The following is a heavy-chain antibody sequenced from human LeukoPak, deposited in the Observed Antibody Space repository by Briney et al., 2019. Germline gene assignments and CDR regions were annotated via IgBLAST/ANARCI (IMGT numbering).Heavy chain of an antibody. CDR2: IYYSGST. CDR1: GGSISSNY. D-gene: IGHD3-10*01. CDR3: ATRNSRITMVRGVFNWFDP. J-gene: IGHJ5*02. V-gene: IGHV4-59*12. Sequence: SETLSLTCSVSGGSISSNYWSWIRQPPGKGLEWVGYIYYSGSTNYNPSLKSRVTISVDRSKNQFSLKLSSVTAADTAVYYCATRNSRITMVRGVFNWFDPWGQGTLVTVSS.